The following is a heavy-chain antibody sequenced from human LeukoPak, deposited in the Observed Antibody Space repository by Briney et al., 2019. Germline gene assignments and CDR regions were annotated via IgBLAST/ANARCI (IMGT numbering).Heavy chain of an antibody. CDR2: ISGSGGST. D-gene: IGHD6-19*01. J-gene: IGHJ4*02. CDR1: GFTLSNYA. CDR3: AAGYTTGWYVRYFDY. Sequence: GGSLRLSCVASGFTLSNYAMSWVRQAPGKGLEWASSISGSGGSTYQAENVKGRFTISRDNSKNTLYLQMNSLRDEDTAIYYCAAGYTTGWYVRYFDYWGQGTLVTVSS. V-gene: IGHV3-23*01.